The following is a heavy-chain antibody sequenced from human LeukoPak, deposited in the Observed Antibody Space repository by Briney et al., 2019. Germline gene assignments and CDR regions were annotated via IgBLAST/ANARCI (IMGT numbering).Heavy chain of an antibody. CDR3: ARVRNSGFRYVDS. Sequence: SVKVSCKASGYTFTNYAISWVRQAPGQGLEWVGWISAYNGNTNYAQKLQGRVTMTTDTSTSTAYMDLRSLRSDDTAVYYCARVRNSGFRYVDSWGQGTLVTVSS. J-gene: IGHJ4*02. CDR1: GYTFTNYA. D-gene: IGHD5-12*01. V-gene: IGHV1-18*01. CDR2: ISAYNGNT.